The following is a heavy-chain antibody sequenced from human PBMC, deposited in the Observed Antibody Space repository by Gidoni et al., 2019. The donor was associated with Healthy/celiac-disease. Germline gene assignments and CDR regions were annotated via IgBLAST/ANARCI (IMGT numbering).Heavy chain of an antibody. D-gene: IGHD4-17*01. CDR2: IWYDGSNK. CDR3: ARFGYGGLKRDAFDI. V-gene: IGHV3-33*01. Sequence: LEWVAVIWYDGSNKYYADSVKGRFTISRDNSKNTLYLQMNSLRAEDTVVYYCARFGYGGLKRDAFDIWGQGTMVTVSS. J-gene: IGHJ3*02.